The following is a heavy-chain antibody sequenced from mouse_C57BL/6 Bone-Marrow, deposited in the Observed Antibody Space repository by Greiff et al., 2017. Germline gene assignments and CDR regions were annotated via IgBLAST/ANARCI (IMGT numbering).Heavy chain of an antibody. Sequence: VQLQQPGAELVKPGASVKLSCKASGYTFTSYWMHWVKQRPGQGLEWIGMIHPNSGSTKYNEKFKSKATLTVDKYSCTAYMQLSSLTSEDSAVYYCARWLLRFAYCGQGTLVTVSA. CDR3: ARWLLRFAY. D-gene: IGHD2-3*01. CDR2: IHPNSGST. V-gene: IGHV1-64*01. J-gene: IGHJ3*01. CDR1: GYTFTSYW.